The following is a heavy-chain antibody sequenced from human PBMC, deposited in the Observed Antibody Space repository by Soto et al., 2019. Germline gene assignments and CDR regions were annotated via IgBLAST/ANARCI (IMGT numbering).Heavy chain of an antibody. V-gene: IGHV3-23*01. D-gene: IGHD2-2*01. CDR3: AGGPTTPYFDY. CDR1: GFTFSSSA. CDR2: ISGSGVTT. J-gene: IGHJ4*02. Sequence: EVQLLESGGGLVQPGGSLRLSCAASGFTFSSSAMSWVRQAPGKGLEWVSSISGSGVTTYYADSVKGRFTISRDNSKNTLYMQMNSLRAEDTAVYYCAGGPTTPYFDYWGQGTLVTVSS.